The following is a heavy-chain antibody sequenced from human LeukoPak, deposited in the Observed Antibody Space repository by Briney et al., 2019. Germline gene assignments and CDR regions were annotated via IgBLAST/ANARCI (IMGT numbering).Heavy chain of an antibody. CDR1: GESFSGYY. CDR3: ARAGYSSGWYSYHYYGMDV. CDR2: INHSGST. V-gene: IGHV4-34*01. D-gene: IGHD6-19*01. Sequence: SETLSLTCAVYGESFSGYYWSWIRQPPGKGLEWIGEINHSGSTNYNPSLKSRVTISVGTSKNQFSLKLSSVTAADTAVYYCARAGYSSGWYSYHYYGMDVWGQGTTVTVSS. J-gene: IGHJ6*02.